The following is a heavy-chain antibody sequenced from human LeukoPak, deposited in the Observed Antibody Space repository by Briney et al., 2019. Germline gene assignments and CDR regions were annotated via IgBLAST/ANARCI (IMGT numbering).Heavy chain of an antibody. V-gene: IGHV4-39*07. CDR2: IYYSGST. D-gene: IGHD3-16*01. Sequence: SETLSLTCTVSGGSISSSSYYWGWIRQPPGKGLEWIGSIYYSGSTYYNPSLKSRVTISVDTSKNQFSLKLSSVTAADTAVYYCARVSWRLVLPWFDPWGQGTLVTVSS. CDR1: GGSISSSSYY. J-gene: IGHJ5*02. CDR3: ARVSWRLVLPWFDP.